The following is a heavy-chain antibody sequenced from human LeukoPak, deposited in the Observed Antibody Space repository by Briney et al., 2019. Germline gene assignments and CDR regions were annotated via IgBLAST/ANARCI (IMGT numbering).Heavy chain of an antibody. Sequence: SETLSLTCTVSGGSISSYYWSWIRQPPGKGLEWIGYIYYSGSTNYNPSLKSRVTISVDTSKNQFSLKLSSVTAADTAVYYCAGRHQLPDYWGQGTLVTVSS. CDR2: IYYSGST. CDR3: AGRHQLPDY. D-gene: IGHD2-2*01. V-gene: IGHV4-59*12. CDR1: GGSISSYY. J-gene: IGHJ4*02.